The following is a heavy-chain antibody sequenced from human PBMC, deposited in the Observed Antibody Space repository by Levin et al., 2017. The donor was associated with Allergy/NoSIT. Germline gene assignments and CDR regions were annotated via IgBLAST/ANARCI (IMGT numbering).Heavy chain of an antibody. CDR1: GGSFSNYC. D-gene: IGHD2/OR15-2a*01. Sequence: KISCKASGGSFSNYCFSWVRQAPGQGLEWIGGIITIFGTTDYPQRFQDKVTITAYESTNTVYMQLSSLKSEDTAVYYCAAKYCSSTSDSYSNYVPPDYWGQGTLVTVSS. J-gene: IGHJ4*02. V-gene: IGHV1-69*01. CDR2: IITIFGTT. CDR3: AAKYCSSTSDSYSNYVPPDY.